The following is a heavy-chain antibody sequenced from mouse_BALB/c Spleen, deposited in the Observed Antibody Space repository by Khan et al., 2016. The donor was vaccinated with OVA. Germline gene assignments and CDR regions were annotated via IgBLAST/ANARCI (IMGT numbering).Heavy chain of an antibody. D-gene: IGHD2-12*01. Sequence: QVQLQQSGAELARPGASVKMSCTASGYTFTSYTIHWIKERPGQGLEWIGYINPSNGYTNYNQRFKDKATLTTDKSSTTAYLQLSSLTSDDSAVYNCVRDGAYHKSDGRFTYWGQGTLVTVSA. CDR1: GYTFTSYT. J-gene: IGHJ3*01. V-gene: IGHV1-4*01. CDR3: VRDGAYHKSDGRFTY. CDR2: INPSNGYT.